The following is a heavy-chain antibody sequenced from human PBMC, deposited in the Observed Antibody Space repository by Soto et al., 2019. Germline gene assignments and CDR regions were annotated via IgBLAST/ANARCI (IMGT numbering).Heavy chain of an antibody. J-gene: IGHJ3*02. Sequence: QVQLQESGPGLVKPSQTLSLTCTVSGGSISSGGYYWSWIRQHPGKGLEWIGYIYYSGSTYYNPSLKSRVTISVDTSKNQFARKLSSVTAADTAVYYCARDLALSGSMAAFDIWGQGTMVTVSS. D-gene: IGHD5-12*01. CDR3: ARDLALSGSMAAFDI. V-gene: IGHV4-31*03. CDR1: GGSISSGGYY. CDR2: IYYSGST.